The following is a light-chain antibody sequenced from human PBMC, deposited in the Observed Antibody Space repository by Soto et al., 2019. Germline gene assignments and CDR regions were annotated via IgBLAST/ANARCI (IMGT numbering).Light chain of an antibody. CDR1: HDIGNS. CDR2: DAY. V-gene: IGKV1-33*01. J-gene: IGKJ3*01. CDR3: QKSDHLPL. Sequence: GARVTITCQASHDIGNSLNWYQDRPGQAPKLVIYDAYNLETGVPSTFSGSGYGTDFTFTISSLRPEDIATYYCQKSDHLPLFGPGTKVDIK.